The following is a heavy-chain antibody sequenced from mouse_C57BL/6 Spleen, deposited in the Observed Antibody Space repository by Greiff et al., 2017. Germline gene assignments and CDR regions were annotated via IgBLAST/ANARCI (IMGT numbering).Heavy chain of an antibody. Sequence: EVKLMESGGGLVQPKGSLTLSCAASGFSFNTYAMNWVRQAPGKGLEWVARIRSKSNNYATYYADSVKDRFTISRDDSESMLYLQMNNLKTEDTAMYYGVRSSYGYAMDYWGQGTSVTVSS. CDR3: VRSSYGYAMDY. CDR1: GFSFNTYA. J-gene: IGHJ4*01. D-gene: IGHD1-1*01. CDR2: IRSKSNNYAT. V-gene: IGHV10-1*01.